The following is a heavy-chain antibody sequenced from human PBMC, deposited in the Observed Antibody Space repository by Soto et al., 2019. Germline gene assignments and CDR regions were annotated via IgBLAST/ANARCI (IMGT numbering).Heavy chain of an antibody. CDR3: ATSYYYDSSGYSHYYYYYGMDV. CDR2: IIPIFGTA. V-gene: IGHV1-69*01. Sequence: QVPLVQSGAEVKKPGSSVKVSCKASGGTFSSYAISWVRQAPGQGLEWMGGIIPIFGTANYAQKFQGRVTITADESTSTAYMELSSLRSEDTAVYYCATSYYYDSSGYSHYYYYYGMDVWGQGTTVTVSS. CDR1: GGTFSSYA. J-gene: IGHJ6*02. D-gene: IGHD3-22*01.